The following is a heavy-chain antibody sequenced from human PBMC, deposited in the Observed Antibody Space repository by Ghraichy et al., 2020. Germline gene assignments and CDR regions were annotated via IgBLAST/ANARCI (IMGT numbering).Heavy chain of an antibody. D-gene: IGHD3-3*01. V-gene: IGHV4-30-2*01. Sequence: SETLSLTCAVSGGSISSGGYSWSWIRQPPGKGLEWIGYIYHSGSTYYNPSLKSRVTISVDRSKNQFSLKLSSVTAADTAVYYCARASSTIFGVVKKIDPWGQGTLVTVSS. CDR3: ARASSTIFGVVKKIDP. CDR2: IYHSGST. J-gene: IGHJ5*02. CDR1: GGSISSGGYS.